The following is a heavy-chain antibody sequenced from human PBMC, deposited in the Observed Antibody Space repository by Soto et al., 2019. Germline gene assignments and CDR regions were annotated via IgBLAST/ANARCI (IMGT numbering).Heavy chain of an antibody. J-gene: IGHJ4*02. CDR2: VSYDESNK. Sequence: QVQLVESGGGVVQPGGSLRLSCAASGFSLSDYAMHWVRQAPGKGLEWVASVSYDESNKYYTESVKGRFSISRDTSKNTLSLQMDTLRPDDTAVSYCARDGLLPYTSGWDIVMLDQWGQGALVTVS. D-gene: IGHD6-19*01. CDR3: ARDGLLPYTSGWDIVMLDQ. V-gene: IGHV3-30-3*01. CDR1: GFSLSDYA.